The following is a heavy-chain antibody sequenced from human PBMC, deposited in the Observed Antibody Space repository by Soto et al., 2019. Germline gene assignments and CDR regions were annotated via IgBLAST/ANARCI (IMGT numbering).Heavy chain of an antibody. V-gene: IGHV1-69*13. J-gene: IGHJ5*02. Sequence: SVKVSCKASGGTFSSYAISWVRQAPGQGLEWMGGIIPIFGTANYAQKFQGRVTITADESTSTAYMELSSLGSEDTAVYYCARDRTTVKDWFDPWGQVTLVTVSS. CDR2: IIPIFGTA. D-gene: IGHD4-17*01. CDR1: GGTFSSYA. CDR3: ARDRTTVKDWFDP.